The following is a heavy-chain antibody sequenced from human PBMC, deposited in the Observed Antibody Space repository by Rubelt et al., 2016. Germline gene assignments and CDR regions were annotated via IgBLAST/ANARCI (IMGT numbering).Heavy chain of an antibody. CDR3: ARSRIVLVPGFDD. V-gene: IGHV4-38-2*02. Sequence: QVQLQESGPGLVKPSETLSLTCTVSGYSISSGYYWGWIRQPPGKGLEWIGSIYQSGSTYYNPSLKSRVTISVDTSKNQFSSRLGSVTAADTAVYYCARSRIVLVPGFDDWGQGTLVTVSS. CDR1: GYSISSGYY. J-gene: IGHJ4*02. D-gene: IGHD2-2*01. CDR2: IYQSGST.